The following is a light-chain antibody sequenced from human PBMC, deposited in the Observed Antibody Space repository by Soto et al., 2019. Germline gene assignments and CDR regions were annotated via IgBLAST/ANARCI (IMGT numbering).Light chain of an antibody. Sequence: QSALTQPASVSGSPGQSITIFCTGTSSDVGSYNLVSWYQQHPGKAPKLMIYEGSKRPSGVSNRFSGSKSGNTASLTISGLQAEDEADYHCCSYAGSSVVFGGGTKLTVL. J-gene: IGLJ2*01. CDR1: SSDVGSYNL. CDR2: EGS. CDR3: CSYAGSSVV. V-gene: IGLV2-23*01.